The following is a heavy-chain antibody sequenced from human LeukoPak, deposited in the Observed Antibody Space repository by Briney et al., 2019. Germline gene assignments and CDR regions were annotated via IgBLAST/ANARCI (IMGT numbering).Heavy chain of an antibody. V-gene: IGHV3-21*01. J-gene: IGHJ4*02. CDR3: ARVSRDYGDLDS. D-gene: IGHD4-17*01. CDR1: GFTFHNHA. CDR2: ITYSSRYI. Sequence: GGTLRLSCAASGFTFHNHAMNWGRHAPGKGLERVSSITYSSRYIYYADSVKGRFITSRDNTQNSLYLQMNSLRAEDTAVYYCARVSRDYGDLDSWGQGPLVSVSS.